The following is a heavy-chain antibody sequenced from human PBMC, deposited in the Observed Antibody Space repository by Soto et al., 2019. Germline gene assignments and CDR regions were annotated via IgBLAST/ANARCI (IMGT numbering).Heavy chain of an antibody. CDR3: AKSRDGYSFYFYYGMDG. V-gene: IGHV3-30*18. CDR1: GFNFSSYN. CDR2: ILHDGSSE. D-gene: IGHD4-4*01. J-gene: IGHJ6*02. Sequence: PGGSLRLSCAASGFNFSSYNMHWVRQAPGKGLEWVALILHDGSSEYYADSVKGRFTISRDNSKNTLYLQMKSLRAEDTAVYYCAKSRDGYSFYFYYGMDGWGQGTTVTVSS.